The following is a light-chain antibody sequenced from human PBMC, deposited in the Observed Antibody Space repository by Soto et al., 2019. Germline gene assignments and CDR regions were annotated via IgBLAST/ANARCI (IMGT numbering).Light chain of an antibody. Sequence: EIVMTQSPATLSVSPGERATLSCRASQSVSSNLAWYQQKPGQAPRLLIYGASTRATGIPARFSGSGSGTDFTLTISRVEPEDFAVYYYQKYGRSGTFGQGTKVDI. CDR3: QKYGRSGT. V-gene: IGKV3-15*01. CDR2: GAS. J-gene: IGKJ1*01. CDR1: QSVSSN.